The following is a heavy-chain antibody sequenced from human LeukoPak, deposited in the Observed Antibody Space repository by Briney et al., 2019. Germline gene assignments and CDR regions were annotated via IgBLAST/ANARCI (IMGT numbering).Heavy chain of an antibody. CDR1: GFTFSSYW. J-gene: IGHJ4*02. CDR2: IKQDGSEK. V-gene: IGHV3-7*01. D-gene: IGHD3-16*02. CDR3: ARVGGRYSPLGY. Sequence: GGSLRLSCAASGFTFSSYWMSWVRQAPGKGLEGVANIKQDGSEKYYVDSVKGRFTISRDNAKNSLYLQMISLRAEDTAVYCCARVGGRYSPLGYWGQGTLVTVSS.